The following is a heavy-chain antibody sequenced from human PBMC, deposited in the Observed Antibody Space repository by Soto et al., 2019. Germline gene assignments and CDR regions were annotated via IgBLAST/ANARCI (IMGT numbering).Heavy chain of an antibody. J-gene: IGHJ4*02. CDR1: GFTFSSYE. CDR3: ARERIGSGWYPTY. Sequence: GSLRLSCAASGFTFSSYEMNWVRQAPGKGLEWVSYISSSGSTIYYADSVKGRFTISRDNAKNSLYLQMNSLRAEDTAVYYCARERIGSGWYPTYWGQGTLVTVSS. CDR2: ISSSGSTI. D-gene: IGHD6-19*01. V-gene: IGHV3-48*03.